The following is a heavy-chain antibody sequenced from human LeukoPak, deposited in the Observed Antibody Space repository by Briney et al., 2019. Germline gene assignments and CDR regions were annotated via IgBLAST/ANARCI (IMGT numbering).Heavy chain of an antibody. Sequence: PGGSLRLSCAASGFTFSSYEMNWVRQAPGKGLEWVSYISSSGSTIYYADSVKGRFTISRDNAKNSLYLQMNSLRAEDTAVYYCACESGYDHYGMDVWGKGTTVTVPS. D-gene: IGHD3-3*01. CDR3: ACESGYDHYGMDV. CDR2: ISSSGSTI. CDR1: GFTFSSYE. J-gene: IGHJ6*04. V-gene: IGHV3-48*03.